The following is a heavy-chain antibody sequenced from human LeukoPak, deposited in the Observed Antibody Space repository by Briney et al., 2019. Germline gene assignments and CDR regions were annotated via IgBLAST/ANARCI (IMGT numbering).Heavy chain of an antibody. CDR2: IYTTGTA. CDR1: GGSIGPYY. V-gene: IGHV4-4*07. D-gene: IGHD6-6*01. Sequence: SETLSLTCTVSGGSIGPYYWSRIRQAAGKGPEWIGRIYTTGTADYNPSLKGRVFLSVDTSKNQFSLKVTSVTAADTAVYYCARDHSSSSWMDSFEIWGPGTKVTVSS. J-gene: IGHJ3*02. CDR3: ARDHSSSSWMDSFEI.